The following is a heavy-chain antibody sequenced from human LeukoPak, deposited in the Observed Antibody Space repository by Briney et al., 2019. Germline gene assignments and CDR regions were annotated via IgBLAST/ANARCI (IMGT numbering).Heavy chain of an antibody. J-gene: IGHJ6*02. V-gene: IGHV3-48*02. CDR3: ARVGRGLYSMDV. D-gene: IGHD3-10*01. Sequence: GGSLRLSCAASGFTFSSYAMNWVRQIPGKGLEWVSYIINSGGTIYYADSVQGRFTISRDNAKNSLYLQMNSLRDEDTAVYYCARVGRGLYSMDVWGQGTTVTVSS. CDR1: GFTFSSYA. CDR2: IINSGGTI.